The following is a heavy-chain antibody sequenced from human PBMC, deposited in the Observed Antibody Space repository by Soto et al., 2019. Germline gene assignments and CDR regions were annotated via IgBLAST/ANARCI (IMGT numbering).Heavy chain of an antibody. CDR2: TYYRSKWYN. CDR3: ARGFGITIFGVVIILAYYYYYGMDV. D-gene: IGHD3-3*01. V-gene: IGHV6-1*01. CDR1: GDSVSSNSAA. J-gene: IGHJ6*01. Sequence: WQTLSLTCVISGDSVSSNSAAWNWIRQSPSRGLEWLGRTYYRSKWYNDYAVSVKSRITINPDTSKNQFSLQLNSVTPEDTAVYYCARGFGITIFGVVIILAYYYYYGMDV.